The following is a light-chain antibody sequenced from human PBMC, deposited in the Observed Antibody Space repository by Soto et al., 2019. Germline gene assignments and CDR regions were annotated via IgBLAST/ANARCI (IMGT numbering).Light chain of an antibody. J-gene: IGLJ1*01. CDR3: QSYDRSLSALYV. CDR1: SSNIGAGYD. Sequence: QSVLTQPPSVSGAPGQRVTISCTGSSSNIGAGYDVHWYQQLPGTAPKLLIYGNSNRPSGVPDRFSGSKSGTSASLAITGLQAEDEADYYCQSYDRSLSALYVFGTGTKVTV. CDR2: GNS. V-gene: IGLV1-40*01.